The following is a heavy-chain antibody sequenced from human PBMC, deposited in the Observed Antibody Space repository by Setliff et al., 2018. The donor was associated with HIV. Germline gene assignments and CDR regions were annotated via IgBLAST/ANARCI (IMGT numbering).Heavy chain of an antibody. CDR1: GYTFTSYG. V-gene: IGHV1-18*01. Sequence: ASVKVSCKASGYTFTSYGVSWVRQAPGQGLEWMGWISTYNGNTNYAQKLQDRVTMTTDTSTNTAYMELKSLGSDDTAVYYCARGIQGFDPWGQGTLVTVSS. J-gene: IGHJ5*02. CDR2: ISTYNGNT. CDR3: ARGIQGFDP.